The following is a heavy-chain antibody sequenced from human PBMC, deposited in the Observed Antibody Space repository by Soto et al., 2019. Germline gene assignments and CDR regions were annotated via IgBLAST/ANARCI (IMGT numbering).Heavy chain of an antibody. J-gene: IGHJ4*02. CDR3: ARHGYNYGGGYFDY. Sequence: EVQLVESGGGLVQPGGSLRLSCAASGVTVSSNYMSWVRQAPGKGLEWVSVIYSGGSTYYADSVKGRSTISRDNSKNTLYFQMNSLRAEDTAVYYCARHGYNYGGGYFDYWGQGTLVTVSS. D-gene: IGHD5-18*01. V-gene: IGHV3-66*04. CDR2: IYSGGST. CDR1: GVTVSSNY.